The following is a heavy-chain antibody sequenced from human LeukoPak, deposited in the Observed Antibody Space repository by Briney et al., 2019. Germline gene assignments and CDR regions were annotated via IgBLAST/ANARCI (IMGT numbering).Heavy chain of an antibody. J-gene: IGHJ4*02. V-gene: IGHV4-34*01. CDR3: ARLVRRLPPYYFDY. CDR2: INHSGST. Sequence: SETLSLTCAVYGGSFSGYYWSWIRQPPGKGLEWVGEINHSGSTNYNPSLKSRVTISVDTSKNQFSLKLSSVFAADTAVYYCARLVRRLPPYYFDYWGQGTLVTVSS. CDR1: GGSFSGYY. D-gene: IGHD2-21*01.